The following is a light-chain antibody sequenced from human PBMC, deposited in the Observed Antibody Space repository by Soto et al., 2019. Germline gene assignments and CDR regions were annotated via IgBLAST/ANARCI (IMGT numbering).Light chain of an antibody. CDR2: EVN. CDR1: SSDFGNYNL. V-gene: IGLV2-23*02. J-gene: IGLJ1*01. CDR3: CSSTRYNTHV. Sequence: QSVLTQPASVSGSPGQSITISCTGTSSDFGNYNLVSWYQQHPGKVPKLILFEVNKRPSGGSGRFSGSKSGNTASLTISGLQAEDEADYYCCSSTRYNTHVLGAGNKVTV.